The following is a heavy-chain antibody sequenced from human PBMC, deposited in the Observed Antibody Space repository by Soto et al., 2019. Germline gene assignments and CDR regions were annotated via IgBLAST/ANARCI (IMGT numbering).Heavy chain of an antibody. CDR1: GYTVTRSG. Sequence: QVQLVQSGTEVKKLGASVKVSCKASGYTVTRSGIRWVRQAPGQGLEWMGWISTYNGDTSYAQTFQGRVTMTTDTSTSTVHMEVRSLRSDDTAVYYCAREGVAPYYYYGMDVWGQGTPVTVSS. CDR3: AREGVAPYYYYGMDV. J-gene: IGHJ6*02. CDR2: ISTYNGDT. D-gene: IGHD5-12*01. V-gene: IGHV1-18*01.